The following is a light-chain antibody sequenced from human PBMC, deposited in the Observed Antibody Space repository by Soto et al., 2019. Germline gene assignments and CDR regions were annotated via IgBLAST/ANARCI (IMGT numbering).Light chain of an antibody. J-gene: IGKJ4*01. Sequence: DIQMTQSPSTLSASVGDRVTITCRASQSISSWLAWYQQKPGKAPKLLIYKASTLKSGVPSRFSGSGSGTEFTLTISSLEPEDFAVYYCQHRSNWPPGITFGGGTKVDIK. CDR1: QSISSW. CDR2: KAS. CDR3: QHRSNWPPGIT. V-gene: IGKV1-5*03.